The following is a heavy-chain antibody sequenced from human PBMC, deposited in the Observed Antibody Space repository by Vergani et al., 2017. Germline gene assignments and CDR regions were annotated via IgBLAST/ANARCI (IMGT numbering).Heavy chain of an antibody. V-gene: IGHV3-21*01. D-gene: IGHD1-26*01. CDR1: GFTFSSYS. CDR3: ARDKNRSYGGFDY. J-gene: IGHJ4*02. CDR2: ISSSSSYI. Sequence: EVQLVESGGGLVKPGGSLRLSCAASGFTFSSYSMNWVRQAPGKGLEWVSSISSSSSYIYYADSVKGRFTISRDNAKNSLYLQMNSLRAEDTAVYYCARDKNRSYGGFDYWGQGTLVTVSS.